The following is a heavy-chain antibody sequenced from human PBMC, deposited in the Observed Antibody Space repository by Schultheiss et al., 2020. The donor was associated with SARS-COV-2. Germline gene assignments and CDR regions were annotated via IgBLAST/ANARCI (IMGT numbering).Heavy chain of an antibody. CDR2: INHSGST. V-gene: IGHV4-34*01. Sequence: SETLSLTCAVYGGSFSGYYWSWIRQPTGKGLEWIGEINHSGSTNYNPSLKSRVTISVDTSKNQFSLKLSSVTAADTAVYYCARVDYYGSGSYSMDVWGKGTTVTVSS. D-gene: IGHD3-10*01. CDR1: GGSFSGYY. J-gene: IGHJ6*04. CDR3: ARVDYYGSGSYSMDV.